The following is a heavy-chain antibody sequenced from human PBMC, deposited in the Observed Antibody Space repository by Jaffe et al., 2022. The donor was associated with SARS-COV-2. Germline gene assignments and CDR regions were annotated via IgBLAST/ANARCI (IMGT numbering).Heavy chain of an antibody. CDR1: GGSISSTSYY. Sequence: QLQLQESGPGLVKPSETLSLTCTVSGGSISSTSYYWAWIRQPPGKGLEWIGNVYYGGSTYYNPSLRSRFTIFVDTSKNQFSLKLTSVTATDTAVYYCARLQYTRRVIGGLDIWGQGTMVTVSS. CDR3: ARLQYTRRVIGGLDI. J-gene: IGHJ3*02. CDR2: VYYGGST. V-gene: IGHV4-39*01. D-gene: IGHD2-15*01.